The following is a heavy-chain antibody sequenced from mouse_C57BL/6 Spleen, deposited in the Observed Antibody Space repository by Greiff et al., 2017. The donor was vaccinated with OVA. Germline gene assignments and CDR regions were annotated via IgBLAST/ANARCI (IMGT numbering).Heavy chain of an antibody. CDR2: IDPEDGET. J-gene: IGHJ2*01. CDR3: YIDDGSSYALYYFDY. Sequence: VQLKQSGAELVKPGASVKFSCTASGFKIKDYYMHWVKQRTEQGLEWIGRIDPEDGETKSAPKFQGKATITADTSSNTANMQLSSLRCEDTAVYYCYIDDGSSYALYYFDYWGQGTTLTVSS. V-gene: IGHV14-2*01. D-gene: IGHD1-1*01. CDR1: GFKIKDYY.